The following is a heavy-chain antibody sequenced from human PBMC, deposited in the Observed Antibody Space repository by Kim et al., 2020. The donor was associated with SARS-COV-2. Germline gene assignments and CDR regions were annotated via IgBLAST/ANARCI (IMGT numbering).Heavy chain of an antibody. D-gene: IGHD2-21*02. CDR1: GFTFSSYG. CDR2: ISYDGSNK. V-gene: IGHV3-30*18. J-gene: IGHJ4*02. CDR3: AKGYCGGDCYPDY. Sequence: GGSLRLSCAASGFTFSSYGMHWVRQAPGKGLEWVAVISYDGSNKYYADSVKGRFTISRDNSKNTLYLQMNSLRAEDTAVYYCAKGYCGGDCYPDYWGQGTLVTVSS.